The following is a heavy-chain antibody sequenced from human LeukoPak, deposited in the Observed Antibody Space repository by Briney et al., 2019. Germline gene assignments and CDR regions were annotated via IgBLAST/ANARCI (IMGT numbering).Heavy chain of an antibody. CDR2: INPNSGGT. CDR3: ARWGDSSGYLDF. V-gene: IGHV1-2*02. CDR1: GYTFTGYY. D-gene: IGHD3-22*01. Sequence: SVKVSCKASGYTFTGYYIHWVRQAPGQGLEWMGWINPNSGGTNYAQNFQGRVTMTRDTSISTAYMELSSLRSDDTAVYYCARWGDSSGYLDFWGQGTLVTVSS. J-gene: IGHJ4*02.